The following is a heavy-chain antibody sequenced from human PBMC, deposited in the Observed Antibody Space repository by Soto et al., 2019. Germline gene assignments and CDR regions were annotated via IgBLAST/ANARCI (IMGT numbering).Heavy chain of an antibody. Sequence: QVQLVESGGGVVQPGRSLRLSCAASGFTFSSYAMHWVRQAPGKGLEWVAVISYDGSNKYYADSVKGRFTISRDNSKNTLYLQMNSLRAEDTAVYYCARDRGYDFWSGYFYTWGQGTLVTVSS. CDR1: GFTFSSYA. J-gene: IGHJ5*02. CDR2: ISYDGSNK. CDR3: ARDRGYDFWSGYFYT. D-gene: IGHD3-3*01. V-gene: IGHV3-30-3*01.